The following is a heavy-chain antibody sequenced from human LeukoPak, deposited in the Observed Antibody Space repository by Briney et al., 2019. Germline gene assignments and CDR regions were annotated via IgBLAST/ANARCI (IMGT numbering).Heavy chain of an antibody. D-gene: IGHD5-24*01. J-gene: IGHJ4*02. Sequence: KVSCKGSGYSFSNYWIGWVRQLPGKGLEWMGIIYPCDSDTRYIPSFQGHVTISADKSVGPAHLQWNSLNASDPAMYYCARYREMATTHCFDYWGQGALVTVSS. CDR3: ARYREMATTHCFDY. CDR1: GYSFSNYW. CDR2: IYPCDSDT. V-gene: IGHV5-51*01.